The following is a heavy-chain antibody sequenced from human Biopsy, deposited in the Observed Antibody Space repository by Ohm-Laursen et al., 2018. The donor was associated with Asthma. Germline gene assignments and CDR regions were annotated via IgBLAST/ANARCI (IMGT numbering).Heavy chain of an antibody. CDR3: ARHWDWGSFFDY. J-gene: IGHJ4*02. CDR1: GGSMSSSSYY. Sequence: GTLSLTCIVSGGSMSSSSYYWGWIRQPPGKGLGWMGSISYTGSAYHNPSLKSRVTISVDTSKNHFSLKLSSVTAADTAVYYCARHWDWGSFFDYWGQGTPVTVPS. V-gene: IGHV4-39*01. D-gene: IGHD7-27*01. CDR2: ISYTGSA.